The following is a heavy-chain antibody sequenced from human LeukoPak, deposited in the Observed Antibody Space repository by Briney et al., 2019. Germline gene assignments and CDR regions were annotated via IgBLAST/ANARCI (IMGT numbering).Heavy chain of an antibody. V-gene: IGHV3-23*01. CDR1: GLTLASYP. Sequence: GGSLRLPCAASGLTLASYPMSWVRQAPGKGLEWLSALNSGGGDETYYADSVKGRFTISRDNSKNTLYLQMNSLRAEDTALYYCAKDSRRPNDAFDIWGQGTMVTVSS. CDR3: AKDSRRPNDAFDI. J-gene: IGHJ3*02. CDR2: LNSGGGDET.